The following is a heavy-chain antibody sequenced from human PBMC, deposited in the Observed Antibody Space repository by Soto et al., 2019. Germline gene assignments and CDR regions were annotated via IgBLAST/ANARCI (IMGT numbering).Heavy chain of an antibody. J-gene: IGHJ4*02. Sequence: EVQVLESGGDLVQPGGSLRLSCAASGFTFTSYAMNWVRQAPGKGLEWISAISASGVNTYYADSVKGRFTISRDNSKKTVFLQMDTLRAEDTAVYYCANQPLDYWGQGTPVTVSS. CDR1: GFTFTSYA. V-gene: IGHV3-23*01. CDR3: ANQPLDY. CDR2: ISASGVNT.